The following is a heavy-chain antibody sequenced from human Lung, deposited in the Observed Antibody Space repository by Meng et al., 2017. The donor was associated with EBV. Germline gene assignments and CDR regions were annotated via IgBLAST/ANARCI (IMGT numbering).Heavy chain of an antibody. V-gene: IGHV1-3*01. J-gene: IGHJ4*02. CDR2: INGGNGKT. CDR1: GYTFTGYY. Sequence: QVKLVQSGSEFKKPVASVKVSCKASGYTFTGYYMHWVRQAPGQGLEWMGWINGGNGKTKYSQKFRGRVTITRDTSASTAYMELSSLRSEDTAVYYCARDVVVPAALTVRIDYWGQGTLVTVSS. CDR3: ARDVVVPAALTVRIDY. D-gene: IGHD2-2*01.